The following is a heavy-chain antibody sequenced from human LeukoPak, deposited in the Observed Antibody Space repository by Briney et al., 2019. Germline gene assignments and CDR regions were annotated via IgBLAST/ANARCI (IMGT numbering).Heavy chain of an antibody. CDR2: IRPSGDNT. J-gene: IGHJ4*02. D-gene: IGHD6-19*01. Sequence: GGSLRLSCAASGFTFSSYDMTWVRQAPGRGLEWVSSIRPSGDNTYYGDSVKGRFTISRDNSKNTLYLQMNSLRAEDTAVYYCARRSGIAVAGAFDYWGQGTLVTVSS. CDR3: ARRSGIAVAGAFDY. CDR1: GFTFSSYD. V-gene: IGHV3-23*01.